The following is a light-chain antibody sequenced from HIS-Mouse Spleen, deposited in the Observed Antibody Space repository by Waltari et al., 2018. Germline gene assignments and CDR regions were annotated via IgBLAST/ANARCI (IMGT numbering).Light chain of an antibody. V-gene: IGLV3-19*01. CDR2: GKN. CDR1: SLRSYY. CDR3: NSRDSSGNHVV. Sequence: SSELTQDPAVSVALGQTVRIPCQGTSLRSYYARWYQKKPGQAPVLVSYGKNNRPSGIPDRFSGSSSGNTASLTITGAQAEDEADYYCNSRDSSGNHVVFGGGTKLTVL. J-gene: IGLJ2*01.